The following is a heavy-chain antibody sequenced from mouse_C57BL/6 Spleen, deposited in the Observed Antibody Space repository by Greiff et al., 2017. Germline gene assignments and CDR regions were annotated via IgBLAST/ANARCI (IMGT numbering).Heavy chain of an antibody. CDR2: IDPSDSET. J-gene: IGHJ2*01. Sequence: QVQLQQPGAELVRPGSSVKLSCKASGYTFTSYWMHWVKQRPIQGLEWIGNIDPSDSETHYNQKFTDKATLTVDKSSSTAYMPLSSLTSEDPAVYYCARSPVYYDYAYYFDYWGQGTTLTVSS. CDR3: ARSPVYYDYAYYFDY. D-gene: IGHD2-4*01. CDR1: GYTFTSYW. V-gene: IGHV1-52*01.